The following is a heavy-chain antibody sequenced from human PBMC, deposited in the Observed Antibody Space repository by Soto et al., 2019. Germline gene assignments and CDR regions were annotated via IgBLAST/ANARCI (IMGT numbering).Heavy chain of an antibody. J-gene: IGHJ3*02. CDR3: ARRYGYAFDI. CDR2: IYYSGST. CDR1: GGSISSYY. Sequence: QVQLQESGPGLVKPSETLSLTCTVSGGSISSYYWSWIRQPPGKGLDWIGYIYYSGSTNYNPSLKSRVTISVDTSKNQFSLKLSSVTAVDTAVYYCARRYGYAFDIWGQGTMVTVSS. V-gene: IGHV4-59*01. D-gene: IGHD4-17*01.